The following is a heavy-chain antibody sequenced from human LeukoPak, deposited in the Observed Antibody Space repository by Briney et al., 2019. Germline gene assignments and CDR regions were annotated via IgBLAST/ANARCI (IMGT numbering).Heavy chain of an antibody. CDR1: GGTFSNYG. CDR2: IIPVFGTT. CDR3: VRDREPSYFDFSSGHYTYDAFDI. J-gene: IGHJ3*02. V-gene: IGHV1-69*13. D-gene: IGHD3-3*01. Sequence: SVKVSCKASGGTFSNYGISWVRQAPGQGLEWMGTIIPVFGTTNYAQKFQGTVTITADQSTSTVYMELSSLRSDDTAVYYCVRDREPSYFDFSSGHYTYDAFDIWGQGTMVTVSS.